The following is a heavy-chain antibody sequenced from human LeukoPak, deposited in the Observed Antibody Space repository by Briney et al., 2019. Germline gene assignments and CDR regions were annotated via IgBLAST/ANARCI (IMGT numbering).Heavy chain of an antibody. Sequence: ESGPTLVKPTQTLTLTCTFSGFSLSTSGVGVGWIRQPPGKALEWLGVIYWDDDRRYSPSLKSRLTITKDTSKNQVVLKMTNMDPVDTATYYCAYSPSYYYGSGSYHEVDYWGQGTLVTVSS. J-gene: IGHJ4*02. CDR2: IYWDDDR. D-gene: IGHD3-10*01. CDR3: AYSPSYYYGSGSYHEVDY. V-gene: IGHV2-5*02. CDR1: GFSLSTSGVG.